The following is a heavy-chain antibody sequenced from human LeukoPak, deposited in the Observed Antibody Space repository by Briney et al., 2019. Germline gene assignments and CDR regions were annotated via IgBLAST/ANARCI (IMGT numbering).Heavy chain of an antibody. Sequence: SETLSLTCTVSGGSISSGGYYWSWIRQPPGKGLEWIGYIYHSGSTYYNPSLKSRVTISVDRSKNQFSLKLSSVTAADTAVYYCARDSMGDAFEIWGQGTMVTVSS. J-gene: IGHJ3*02. CDR1: GGSISSGGYY. CDR2: IYHSGST. V-gene: IGHV4-30-2*01. D-gene: IGHD1-26*01. CDR3: ARDSMGDAFEI.